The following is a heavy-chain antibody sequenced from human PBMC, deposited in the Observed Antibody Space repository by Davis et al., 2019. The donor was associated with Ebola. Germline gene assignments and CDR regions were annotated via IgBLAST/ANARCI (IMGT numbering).Heavy chain of an antibody. V-gene: IGHV4-59*12. J-gene: IGHJ4*02. CDR2: IYNSGST. D-gene: IGHD3-3*02. Sequence: SQTLSLTCAVYGGSFSSYSWSWIRQPPGKGLEWIGYIYNSGSTNYNPSLRSRVTISLDTSENQFSLKLNSVTAADTAVYYCARDVSSFGATIYYFDCWGQGTLVTVSS. CDR3: ARDVSSFGATIYYFDC. CDR1: GGSFSSYS.